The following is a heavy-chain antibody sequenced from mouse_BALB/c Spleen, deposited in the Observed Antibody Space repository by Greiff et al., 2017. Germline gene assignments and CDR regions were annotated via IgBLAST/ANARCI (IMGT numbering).Heavy chain of an antibody. D-gene: IGHD2-3*01. CDR3: ARHEDGYYDYAMDY. Sequence: DVQLQESGGGLVKLGGSLKLSCAASGFTFSSYYMSWVRQTPEKRLELVAAINSNGGSTYYPDTVKGRFTISRDNAKNTLYLQMSSLKSEDTALYYCARHEDGYYDYAMDYWGQGTSVTVSS. J-gene: IGHJ4*01. CDR1: GFTFSSYY. CDR2: INSNGGST. V-gene: IGHV5-6-2*01.